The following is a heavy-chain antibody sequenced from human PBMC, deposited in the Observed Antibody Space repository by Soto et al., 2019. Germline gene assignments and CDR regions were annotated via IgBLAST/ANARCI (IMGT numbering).Heavy chain of an antibody. CDR3: ATAEVDS. V-gene: IGHV3-74*01. J-gene: IGHJ5*01. Sequence: GGSLRLSCAASGFTFGNHWMHWVRQAPGKGLEWVSRMNSDGTTTDYADSVKGRFTVSRDNAKNTLYLQMNSLRAEDTAVYYCATAEVDSWGQGTLVTVSS. CDR2: MNSDGTTT. CDR1: GFTFGNHW.